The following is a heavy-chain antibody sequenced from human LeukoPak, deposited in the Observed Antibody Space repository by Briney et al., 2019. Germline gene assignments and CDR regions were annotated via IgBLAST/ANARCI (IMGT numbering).Heavy chain of an antibody. CDR2: ISSSSNYI. CDR1: GFTFSSYS. D-gene: IGHD6-13*01. V-gene: IGHV3-21*01. J-gene: IGHJ4*02. CDR3: ARAIAAAGTWTSYFDY. Sequence: GGSLRLSCAASGFTFSSYSMNWVRQAPGKGLEWVSSISSSSNYIYYVDSVKGRFTISRDNAKNSLYLQMNSLRAEDTAVYYCARAIAAAGTWTSYFDYWGQGTLVTVSS.